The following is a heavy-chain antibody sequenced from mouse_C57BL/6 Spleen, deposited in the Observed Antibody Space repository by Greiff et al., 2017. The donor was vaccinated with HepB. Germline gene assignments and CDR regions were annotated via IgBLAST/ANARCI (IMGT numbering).Heavy chain of an antibody. CDR3: ARGGRGYFDD. CDR1: GYTFTSYW. J-gene: IGHJ2*01. V-gene: IGHV1-55*01. CDR2: IYPGSGST. Sequence: QVQLQQSGAELVKPGASVKMSCKASGYTFTSYWITWVKQRPGQGLEWIGDIYPGSGSTNYNEKFKSKATLTVDTSSSTAYMQLSSLTSEDSAVYNCARGGRGYFDDWGQGTTLTVSS. D-gene: IGHD1-1*01.